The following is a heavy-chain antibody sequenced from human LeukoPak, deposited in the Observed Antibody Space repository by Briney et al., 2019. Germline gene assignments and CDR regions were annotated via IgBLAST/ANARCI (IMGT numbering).Heavy chain of an antibody. CDR3: ARATSGWYGY. V-gene: IGHV4-30-2*01. J-gene: IGHJ4*02. CDR1: GGSISSGSYY. D-gene: IGHD6-19*01. CDR2: IYHSGST. Sequence: SETLSLTCTVSGGSISSGSYYWSWIRQPPGKGLEWIGYIYHSGSTYYNPSLKSRVTISVDRSKNQFSLKLSSVTAADTAVYYCARATSGWYGYWGQGTLVTVSS.